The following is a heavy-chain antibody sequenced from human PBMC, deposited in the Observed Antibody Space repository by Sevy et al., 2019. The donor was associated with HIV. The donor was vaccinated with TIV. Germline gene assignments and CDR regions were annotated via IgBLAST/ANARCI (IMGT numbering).Heavy chain of an antibody. CDR1: GFTFDDYA. CDR2: ISWNSGSI. D-gene: IGHD3-22*01. CDR3: AKGEYASAGYYYDSSGYLDY. Sequence: GGSLRLSCAASGFTFDDYAMHWVRLAPGKGLEWVSGISWNSGSIGYADSGKGRFTISRDNAKNSLYLQMNSLRAEDTALYYCAKGEYASAGYYYDSSGYLDYWGQGTLVTVSS. J-gene: IGHJ4*02. V-gene: IGHV3-9*01.